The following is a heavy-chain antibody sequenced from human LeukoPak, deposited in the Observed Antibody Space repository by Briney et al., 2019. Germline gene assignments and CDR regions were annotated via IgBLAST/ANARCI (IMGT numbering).Heavy chain of an antibody. V-gene: IGHV3-30*03. CDR1: GFTFSSYG. Sequence: GGSLRLSCAASGFTFSSYGMHWVRQAPGKGLEWVAVISYDGSNKYYADSVKGRFTISRDNSKNTLYLQMNSLRAEDTAVYYCARDPSMIVVPAGYFDYWGQGTLVTVSS. D-gene: IGHD3-22*01. J-gene: IGHJ4*02. CDR2: ISYDGSNK. CDR3: ARDPSMIVVPAGYFDY.